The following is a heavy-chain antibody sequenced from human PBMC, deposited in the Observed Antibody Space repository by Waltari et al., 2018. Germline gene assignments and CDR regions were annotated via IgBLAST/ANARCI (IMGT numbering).Heavy chain of an antibody. J-gene: IGHJ3*02. CDR3: ARRARRIAVAGTPWAFDI. D-gene: IGHD6-19*01. CDR2: IYYSGSP. CDR1: GGSISSSNYY. V-gene: IGHV4-39*01. Sequence: QLQLQESGPGLVKPSETLSLTCTVSGGSISSSNYYWGWIRQPPGKGLEWIGSIYYSGSPYSNPSLKSRVTISVDTSKNQFSLKLSSVTAADTAVYYCARRARRIAVAGTPWAFDIWGQGTMVTVSS.